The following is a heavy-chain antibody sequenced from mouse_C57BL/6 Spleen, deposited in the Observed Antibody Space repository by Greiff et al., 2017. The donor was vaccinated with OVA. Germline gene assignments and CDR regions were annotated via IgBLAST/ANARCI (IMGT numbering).Heavy chain of an antibody. D-gene: IGHD1-1*01. CDR1: GYTFTSYT. Sequence: VQLQQSGAELARPGASVKMSCKASGYTFTSYTMHWVKQRPGQGLEWIGYINPSSGYTKYNQKFKDKATLTADKSSSTAYMQLSSLTSEDSAVDYRAIYGSSPSMEYRGQGTLGTGPS. CDR3: AIYGSSPSMEY. V-gene: IGHV1-4*01. CDR2: INPSSGYT. J-gene: IGHJ4*01.